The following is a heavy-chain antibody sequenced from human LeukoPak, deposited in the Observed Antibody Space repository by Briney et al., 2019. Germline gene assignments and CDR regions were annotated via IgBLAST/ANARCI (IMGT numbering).Heavy chain of an antibody. V-gene: IGHV3-30-3*01. CDR3: ARMPGANYYYNGMDV. CDR1: GFTFSSYG. Sequence: GGPRRLSCAASGFTFSSYGVHGVRQAPCKGLEGGAVISYDGSNKYNADSVKGRFTISRDNSKNTLYLQMNSLRAEDTAVYYCARMPGANYYYNGMDVWGQGTTVTVSS. J-gene: IGHJ6*02. CDR2: ISYDGSNK. D-gene: IGHD1-14*01.